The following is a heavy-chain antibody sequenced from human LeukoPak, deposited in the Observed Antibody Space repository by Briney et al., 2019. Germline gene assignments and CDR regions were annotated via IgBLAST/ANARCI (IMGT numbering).Heavy chain of an antibody. D-gene: IGHD1-14*01. V-gene: IGHV4-59*11. CDR3: ARGEVYRSYYYYGMHV. Sequence: SETLSITCTVSGGSISSHYWSWIRQPPGKGLEWIGYIYYSGSTNYNPSLKSRVTISVDTSKNQFSLKLSSVTAADTAVYYCARGEVYRSYYYYGMHVWGQGTTVTVSS. CDR1: GGSISSHY. CDR2: IYYSGST. J-gene: IGHJ6*02.